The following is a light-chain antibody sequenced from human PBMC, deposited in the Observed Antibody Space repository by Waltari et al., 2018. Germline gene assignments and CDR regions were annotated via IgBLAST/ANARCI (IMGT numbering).Light chain of an antibody. CDR3: QQRSHFYT. CDR1: QSVGSS. J-gene: IGKJ3*01. CDR2: NAS. Sequence: EIILTQSPVTLSSSPGERATLSCRASQSVGSSLVWYQPKPGPPPRLLFYNASKRATGISDRFSGTGSGTDFTLTISSLEPEDFAVYYCQQRSHFYTFGPGTRVDVK. V-gene: IGKV3-11*01.